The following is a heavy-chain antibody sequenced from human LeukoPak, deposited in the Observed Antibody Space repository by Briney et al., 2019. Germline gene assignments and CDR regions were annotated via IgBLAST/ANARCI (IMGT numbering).Heavy chain of an antibody. CDR1: GFTFSSNY. D-gene: IGHD6-19*01. CDR3: ARAPGAVAGPFLD. V-gene: IGHV3-53*01. CDR2: IYSGGST. J-gene: IGHJ4*02. Sequence: PGGSLRLSCAASGFTFSSNYMSWVRQAPGKGLEWVSVIYSGGSTYYADSVTGRFTISRDNSKNTLYLQMNSLRAEDTAVYYCARAPGAVAGPFLDWSQGTLVTVSS.